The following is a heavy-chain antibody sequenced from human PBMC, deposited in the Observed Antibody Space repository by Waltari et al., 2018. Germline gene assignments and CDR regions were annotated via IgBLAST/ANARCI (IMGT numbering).Heavy chain of an antibody. CDR2: ISWNSGSI. CDR1: GFTFDDYA. V-gene: IGHV3-9*03. Sequence: EVQLVESGGGLVQPGRSLRLSCAASGFTFDDYAMHWVRQAPGKGLEWVSGISWNSGSIGYADSVKGRFTISRDNAKNSLYLQMNSLRAEDMALYYCAKDRGSYYWYFDLWGRGTLVTVSS. J-gene: IGHJ2*01. CDR3: AKDRGSYYWYFDL. D-gene: IGHD1-26*01.